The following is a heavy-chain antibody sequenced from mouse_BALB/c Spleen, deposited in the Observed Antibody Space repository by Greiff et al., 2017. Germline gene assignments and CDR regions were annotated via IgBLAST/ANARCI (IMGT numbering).Heavy chain of an antibody. V-gene: IGHV1S137*01. D-gene: IGHD2-4*01. Sequence: VQLQQSGAELVRPGVSVKISCKGSGYTFTDYAMHWVKQSHAKSLEWIGVISTYYGDASYNQKFKGKATMTVDKSSSTAYMELARLTSEDSAIYNCERETYYDYDGAWFAYWGQGTLVTVSA. CDR3: ERETYYDYDGAWFAY. CDR2: ISTYYGDA. J-gene: IGHJ3*01. CDR1: GYTFTDYA.